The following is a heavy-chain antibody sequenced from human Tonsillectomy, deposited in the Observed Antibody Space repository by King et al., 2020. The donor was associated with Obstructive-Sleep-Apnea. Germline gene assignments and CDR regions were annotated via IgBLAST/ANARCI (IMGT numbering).Heavy chain of an antibody. D-gene: IGHD3-10*01. J-gene: IGHJ1*01. Sequence: QLQESGPGLVKPSQTLSLTCSVSGASISSGAYYWCWIRQLPGKGLEWIGYIYHSGSTYYNPSLKSRVTMSVETSQNQFSLKLSSVTAADTAVFYCARGLNYFEAPGRGGLHFQHWGQGALVTVSS. CDR2: IYHSGST. CDR1: GASISSGAYY. V-gene: IGHV4-31*03. CDR3: ARGLNYFEAPGRGGLHFQH.